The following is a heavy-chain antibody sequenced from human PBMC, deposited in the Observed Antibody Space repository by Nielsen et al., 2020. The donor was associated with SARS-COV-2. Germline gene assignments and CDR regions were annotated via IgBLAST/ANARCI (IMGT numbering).Heavy chain of an antibody. D-gene: IGHD3-10*01. J-gene: IGHJ6*02. V-gene: IGHV3-7*03. CDR3: ARDREPYGSGSYYRYYYYGMDV. CDR2: IKQDGSEK. CDR1: GFTFSSYW. Sequence: GESLKISCAASGFTFSSYWMSWVRQAPGKGLEWVANIKQDGSEKYYVDSVKGRFTISRDNAKNSLYLQMNSLRAEDTAVYYCARDREPYGSGSYYRYYYYGMDVWGQGTTVTVSS.